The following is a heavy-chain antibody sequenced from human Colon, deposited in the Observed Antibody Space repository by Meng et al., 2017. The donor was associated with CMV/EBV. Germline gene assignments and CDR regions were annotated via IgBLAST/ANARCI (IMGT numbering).Heavy chain of an antibody. J-gene: IGHJ4*02. CDR1: GYTFIGYY. CDR2: INPNNDET. Sequence: QVQLVQSGAEVKKPGASVRVSCKASGYTFIGYYIHWVRQAPGQGLEWMGRINPNNDETNYAQKFQGLVTMTGDTSIRTVYRELNRLRSDDTAVYYCARDKGGSAGGGDYWGQGTLVTVSS. CDR3: ARDKGGSAGGGDY. V-gene: IGHV1-2*04. D-gene: IGHD3-16*01.